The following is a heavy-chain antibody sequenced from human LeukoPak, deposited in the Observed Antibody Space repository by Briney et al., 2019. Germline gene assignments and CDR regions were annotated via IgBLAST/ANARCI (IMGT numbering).Heavy chain of an antibody. CDR1: GGSFSGYY. CDR3: ARGRVDY. Sequence: SETLSLTCAVYGGSFSGYYWSWIRQPPGKGLEWIGEINHSGSTNYNPSLKSRVIISVDTSKNQFSLKLSSVTAADTAVYYCARGRVDYWGQGTLVTVSS. J-gene: IGHJ4*02. CDR2: INHSGST. V-gene: IGHV4-34*01.